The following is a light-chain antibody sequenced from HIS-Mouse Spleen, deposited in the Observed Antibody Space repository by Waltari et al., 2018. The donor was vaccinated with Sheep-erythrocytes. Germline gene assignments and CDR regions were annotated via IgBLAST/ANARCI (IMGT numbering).Light chain of an antibody. CDR3: CSYAGSYNHV. CDR1: SSDVGGYNY. J-gene: IGLJ1*01. CDR2: DVS. V-gene: IGLV2-11*01. Sequence: QSALTQPRSVSGSPGQSVTISCTGTSSDVGGYNYVSWYQQHPGKAPELMIYDVSRRPSGVPHSFSGSKSGNTASLTISGLQAEAEADYYCCSYAGSYNHVFATGTKVTVL.